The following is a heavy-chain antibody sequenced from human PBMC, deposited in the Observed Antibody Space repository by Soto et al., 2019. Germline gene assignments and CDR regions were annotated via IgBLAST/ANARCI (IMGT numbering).Heavy chain of an antibody. CDR3: AREGGSAAAGLDS. CDR2: IKQDGSDK. V-gene: IGHV3-7*01. Sequence: VQLVESGGGLVQPGGSLRLSCAASGFTFSNYWMSWVRQAPGKGLEWVANIKQDGSDKYYVDSVKGRFTISRDNAKNSLYLQMNSLRAEDTALYYCAREGGSAAAGLDSWGQGTLVTVSS. CDR1: GFTFSNYW. D-gene: IGHD6-13*01. J-gene: IGHJ4*02.